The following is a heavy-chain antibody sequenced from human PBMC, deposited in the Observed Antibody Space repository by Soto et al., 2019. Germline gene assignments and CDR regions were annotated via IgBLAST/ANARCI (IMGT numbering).Heavy chain of an antibody. CDR2: IIPIFGTA. CDR3: ARDYQGIAAAGNAEYFQH. J-gene: IGHJ1*01. V-gene: IGHV1-69*12. Sequence: QVQLVQSGAEVKKPGSSVKVSCKASGGTFSSYAISWVRQAPGQGLEWMGGIIPIFGTANYAQKFQGRVTITADASTSTAYMELSSLRSDDTAVYDCARDYQGIAAAGNAEYFQHWGQGTLVTVSS. D-gene: IGHD6-13*01. CDR1: GGTFSSYA.